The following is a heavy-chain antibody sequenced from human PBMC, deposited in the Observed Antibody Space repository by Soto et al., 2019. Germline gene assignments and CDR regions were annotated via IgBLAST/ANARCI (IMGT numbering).Heavy chain of an antibody. CDR1: RFTISGYW. CDR3: ARDPGHAAFDI. Sequence: GGSLRLSCAASRFTISGYWMSWVRQTPGKGLEWVANIKHDGNEKYYVDSVKGRFTISRDNSKNTLYLQMNTLRTEDTAIYYCARDPGHAAFDIWGQGTMVTVSS. V-gene: IGHV3-7*01. CDR2: IKHDGNEK. J-gene: IGHJ3*02. D-gene: IGHD3-10*01.